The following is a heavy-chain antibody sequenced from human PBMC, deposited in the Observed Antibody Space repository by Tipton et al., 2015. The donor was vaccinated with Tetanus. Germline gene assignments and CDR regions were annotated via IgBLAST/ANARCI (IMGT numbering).Heavy chain of an antibody. D-gene: IGHD4-17*01. CDR3: ARDAGGPYGDYATFDY. V-gene: IGHV3-53*01. CDR2: IYSGGST. J-gene: IGHJ4*02. Sequence: QLVQSGGGLIQPGGSLRLSCAASGFTVSSNYMSWVHQAPGKGLEWVSVIYSGGSTYYADSVKGRFTISRDNSKNTLYLQMNSLRAEDTAVYYCARDAGGPYGDYATFDYWGQGTLVAVSS. CDR1: GFTVSSNY.